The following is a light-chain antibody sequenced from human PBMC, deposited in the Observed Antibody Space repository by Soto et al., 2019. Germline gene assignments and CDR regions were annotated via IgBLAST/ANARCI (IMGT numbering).Light chain of an antibody. CDR3: QSYKSYSEA. V-gene: IGKV1-5*01. J-gene: IGKJ4*02. CDR1: QSISSW. Sequence: DIQMTQSPSTLSASVGDRVTIPCRASQSISSWLAWYQQKPGKAPKLLIYDASSLESGVTSRVSGSGSGTEFTLTIRSLEHDDFATYHCQSYKSYSEAFGGGTKVDIK. CDR2: DAS.